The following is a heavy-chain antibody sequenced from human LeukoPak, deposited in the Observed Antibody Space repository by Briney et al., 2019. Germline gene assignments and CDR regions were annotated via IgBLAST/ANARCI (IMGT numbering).Heavy chain of an antibody. CDR1: GGTLSSYP. CDR2: IFPIFGTA. CDR3: ARGPIVVVTAANFDY. D-gene: IGHD2-21*02. J-gene: IGHJ4*02. V-gene: IGHV1-69*06. Sequence: SVKDSCKASGGTLSSYPISWVRQPPGQGRDGMGRIFPIFGTANYAQKFQGRVTITADKSTSTAYMELSSLRSEDTAVYYWARGPIVVVTAANFDYWGQGTLVTVSS.